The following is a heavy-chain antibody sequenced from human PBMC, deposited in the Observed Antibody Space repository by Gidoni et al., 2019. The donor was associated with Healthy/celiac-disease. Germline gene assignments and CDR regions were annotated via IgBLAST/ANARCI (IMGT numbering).Heavy chain of an antibody. CDR3: AKEETTYYYDSSGYYKPDDAFDI. CDR1: GFTFRSYA. D-gene: IGHD3-22*01. J-gene: IGHJ3*02. Sequence: EVQLLQSGGGLVQPGGSLILSCAASGFTFRSYAMSWVRQAPGKGLEWVSAISGSGGTTYYADSVKGRLTISRDNSKNTLYLQMNSLRAEDTAVYYCAKEETTYYYDSSGYYKPDDAFDIWGQGTMVTVSS. CDR2: ISGSGGTT. V-gene: IGHV3-23*01.